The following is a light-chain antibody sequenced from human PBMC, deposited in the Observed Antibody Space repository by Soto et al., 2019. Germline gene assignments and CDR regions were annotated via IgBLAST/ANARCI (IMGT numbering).Light chain of an antibody. J-gene: IGLJ1*01. CDR3: ISYTSSDTYV. CDR2: DVT. Sequence: QSVLTQPASVSGSPGQSITISCTGTSTDVGGYNYVSWYQQHPGKAPKLMIYDVTSRPSGVSNRFSGSKSGNTASLIISGLQAEDEADYYCISYTSSDTYVFGPGTKVPVL. CDR1: STDVGGYNY. V-gene: IGLV2-14*01.